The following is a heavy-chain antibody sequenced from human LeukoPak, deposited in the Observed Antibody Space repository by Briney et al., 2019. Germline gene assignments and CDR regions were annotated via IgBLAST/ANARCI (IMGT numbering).Heavy chain of an antibody. CDR1: GFTFSSYA. J-gene: IGHJ3*02. V-gene: IGHV3-30-3*01. D-gene: IGHD3-10*01. CDR2: ISYDGSNK. Sequence: PGRSLRLSCAASGFTFSSYAMHWVRQAPGKGLEWVAVISYDGSNKYYADSVKGRFTISRDNSKNTLYLQMNSLRAEDTAVYYCARDRNYYGSGRISDAFDIWGQGTMVTVSS. CDR3: ARDRNYYGSGRISDAFDI.